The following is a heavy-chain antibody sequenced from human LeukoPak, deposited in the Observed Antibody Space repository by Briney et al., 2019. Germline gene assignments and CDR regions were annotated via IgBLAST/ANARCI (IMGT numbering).Heavy chain of an antibody. CDR2: ISGSGGST. CDR3: AKERELVVTGNYFDY. V-gene: IGHV3-23*01. D-gene: IGHD6-19*01. J-gene: IGHJ4*02. Sequence: GGSLRLSCAASGFTVSSYAMSWVRQAPGKGLEWVSVISGSGGSTYYADSVKGRFTISRDNSKNTLYLQMNSLRAEDTAVYYCAKERELVVTGNYFDYWGQGTLVTVSS. CDR1: GFTVSSYA.